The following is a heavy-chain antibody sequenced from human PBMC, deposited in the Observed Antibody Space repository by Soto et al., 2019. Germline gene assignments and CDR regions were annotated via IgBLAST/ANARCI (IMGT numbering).Heavy chain of an antibody. CDR2: ISGSGGST. D-gene: IGHD3-10*01. J-gene: IGHJ4*02. CDR3: ANPMFIWFGELRHY. V-gene: IGHV3-23*01. CDR1: GFTFSSYA. Sequence: EVQLLESGGGLVQPGGSLRLSCAASGFTFSSYAMSWVRQAPGKGLEWVSAISGSGGSTYYADSVKGRFTISRDNSKNTLYLQMNSLRAEDTAVYYCANPMFIWFGELRHYWGQGTLVTVSS.